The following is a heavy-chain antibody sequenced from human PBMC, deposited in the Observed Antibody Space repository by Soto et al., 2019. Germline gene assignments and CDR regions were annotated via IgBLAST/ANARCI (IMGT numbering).Heavy chain of an antibody. V-gene: IGHV4-59*08. J-gene: IGHJ4*02. CDR3: ARLRNGVFDY. CDR2: IYYSGST. CDR1: GGSISSYY. Sequence: KSSETLSLTCTVSGGSISSYYWSWIRQPPGKGLEWIGYIYYSGSTNYNPSLKSRVTISVDTSKNQFSLKLSSVTAADTAVYYCARLRNGVFDYWGQGTLVTVS. D-gene: IGHD2-8*01.